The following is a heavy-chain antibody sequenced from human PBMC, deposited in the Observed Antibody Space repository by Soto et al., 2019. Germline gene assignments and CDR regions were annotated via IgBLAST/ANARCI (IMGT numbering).Heavy chain of an antibody. V-gene: IGHV3-15*07. CDR3: TTANYYDSSGYYHPSSSDY. J-gene: IGHJ4*02. CDR2: IKSKTDGGTT. CDR1: GFTFSNAW. D-gene: IGHD3-22*01. Sequence: GGSLRLSCAASGFTFSNAWMNWVRQAPGKGLEWVGRIKSKTDGGTTDYAAPVKGRFTISRDDSKNTLYLQMTSLKTEETAVYYCTTANYYDSSGYYHPSSSDYWGQGTLVTVSS.